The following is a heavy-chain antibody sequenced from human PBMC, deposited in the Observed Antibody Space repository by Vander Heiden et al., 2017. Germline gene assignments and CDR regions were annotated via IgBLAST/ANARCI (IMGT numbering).Heavy chain of an antibody. J-gene: IGHJ4*02. CDR3: TGGAGYHTPD. Sequence: EVQLVESGGGLIQPGGSLRLSCAASDFNVTSNYMTGVRQAPGKGLEWVSLIRRAGDTYYADSVKGRFTISRDNSKNTLYLQMSSLRAEDTAVYYCTGGAGYHTPDWGQGTLVTVSS. CDR1: DFNVTSNY. CDR2: IRRAGDT. D-gene: IGHD3-3*01. V-gene: IGHV3-53*01.